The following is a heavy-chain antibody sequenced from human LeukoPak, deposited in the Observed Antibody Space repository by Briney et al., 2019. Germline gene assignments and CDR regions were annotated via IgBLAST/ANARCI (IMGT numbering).Heavy chain of an antibody. CDR2: IYHSGST. CDR1: GGSISGGGYY. CDR3: ARGDSSEAGDPDFDY. D-gene: IGHD3-22*01. J-gene: IGHJ4*02. Sequence: SETLSLTCTVSGGSISGGGYYWSWIRQPPGKGLEWIGYIYHSGSTYYNPSLKSRVTISVDRSKNQFSLKLSSVTAADTAVYYCARGDSSEAGDPDFDYWGQGTLVTVSS. V-gene: IGHV4-30-2*01.